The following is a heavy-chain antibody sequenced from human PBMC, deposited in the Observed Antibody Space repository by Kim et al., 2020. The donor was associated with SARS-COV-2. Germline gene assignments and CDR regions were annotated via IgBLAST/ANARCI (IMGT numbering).Heavy chain of an antibody. CDR3: ARATYYPGIFDY. J-gene: IGHJ4*02. CDR1: GGSISSGSYY. Sequence: SETLSLTCTVSGGSISSGSYYWSWIRQPAGKGLEWIGRIYTSGSTNYNPSLKSRVTISVDTSKNQFSLKLSSVTAADTAVYYCARATYYPGIFDYWGQGTLVTVSS. V-gene: IGHV4-61*02. D-gene: IGHD2-21*01. CDR2: IYTSGST.